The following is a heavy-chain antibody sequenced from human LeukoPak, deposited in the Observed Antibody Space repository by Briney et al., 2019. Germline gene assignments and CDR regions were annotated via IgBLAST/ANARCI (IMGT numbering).Heavy chain of an antibody. V-gene: IGHV4-59*12. CDR3: ARRPSGFDP. D-gene: IGHD3-10*01. CDR2: VYSNGRS. Sequence: SETLSLTCTVSGDSITRYSWNWIRQSPGKGLEWIGYVYSNGRSTYYPSLKSRVTISVDTSKNQFSLKLSSVTAADTAVYYCARRPSGFDPWGQGTLVTVSS. CDR1: GDSITRYS. J-gene: IGHJ5*02.